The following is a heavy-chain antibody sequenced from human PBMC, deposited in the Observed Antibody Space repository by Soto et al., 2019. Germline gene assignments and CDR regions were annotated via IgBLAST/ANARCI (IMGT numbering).Heavy chain of an antibody. CDR3: AKFYGGNSAHTYTIDP. V-gene: IGHV3-23*01. D-gene: IGHD2-21*02. CDR2: ISSSGGST. Sequence: EVQLLESGGGLVQPGGSLRLSCAASGFTFSTYAMTWVGKAPGKGLEGVSTISSSGGSTHYADSVKGRFTISRDNSKNTLYLQMNSLRAEDTAVYYCAKFYGGNSAHTYTIDPWGQGTLVTVSS. J-gene: IGHJ5*02. CDR1: GFTFSTYA.